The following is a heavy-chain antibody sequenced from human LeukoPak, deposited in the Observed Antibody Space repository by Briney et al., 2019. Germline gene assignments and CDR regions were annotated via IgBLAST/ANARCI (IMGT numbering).Heavy chain of an antibody. CDR1: GSSFDNYG. J-gene: IGHJ4*02. V-gene: IGHV1-18*01. D-gene: IGHD2-15*01. CDR3: ARYRSGDRGWFDY. CDR2: ISAYDVNT. Sequence: ASVKLCCKASGSSFDNYGISWVRQAPGQGLEWMGWISAYDVNTHYAQKFKGRVTMTKAISTSPAYMERRSRRSDETAVYYCARYRSGDRGWFDYWGQGTRVTVSS.